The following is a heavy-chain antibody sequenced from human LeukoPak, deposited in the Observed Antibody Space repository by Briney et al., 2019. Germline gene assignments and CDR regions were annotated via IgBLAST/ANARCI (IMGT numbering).Heavy chain of an antibody. V-gene: IGHV1-2*02. J-gene: IGHJ4*02. Sequence: ASVKVSCKASGYTFTGYYMHWVRQAPGQGLEWMGWINPNSGGTNYAQKFQGRVTMTRDTSISTAYMELSRLRSDDTAVYYCARGYSGYEGGSYLDYWGQGTLVTVSS. CDR3: ARGYSGYEGGSYLDY. CDR2: INPNSGGT. CDR1: GYTFTGYY. D-gene: IGHD5-12*01.